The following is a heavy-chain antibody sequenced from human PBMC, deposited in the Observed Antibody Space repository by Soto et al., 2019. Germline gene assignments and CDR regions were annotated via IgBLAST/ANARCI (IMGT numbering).Heavy chain of an antibody. D-gene: IGHD3-9*01. V-gene: IGHV1-24*01. CDR2: FDPEDGET. CDR1: GYTLTELS. CDR3: ATAYYDILTGYRGYYYYMDV. J-gene: IGHJ6*03. Sequence: ASVKVSCKVSGYTLTELSMHWVRQAPGKRLEWMGGFDPEDGETIYAQKFQGRVTMTEDTSTDTAYMELSSLRSEDTAVYYCATAYYDILTGYRGYYYYMDVWGKGTTVTVSS.